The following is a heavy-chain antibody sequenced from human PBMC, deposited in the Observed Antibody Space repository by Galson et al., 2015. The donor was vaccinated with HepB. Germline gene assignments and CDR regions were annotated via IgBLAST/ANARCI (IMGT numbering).Heavy chain of an antibody. D-gene: IGHD1-26*01. CDR2: IGGSGGNT. V-gene: IGHV3-23*01. Sequence: SLRLSCAASGFTFSGYAMTWVRQAPGMGLEWVSAIGGSGGNTFYADSVKGRFTISRDNSKNTLYLQLNSLRAEDAAIYFCAKSGAVGATGHAWGTYGTDVWGQGTTVTVSS. J-gene: IGHJ6*02. CDR3: AKSGAVGATGHAWGTYGTDV. CDR1: GFTFSGYA.